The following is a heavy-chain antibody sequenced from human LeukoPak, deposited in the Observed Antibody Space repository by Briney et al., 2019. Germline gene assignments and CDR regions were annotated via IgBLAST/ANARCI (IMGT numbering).Heavy chain of an antibody. J-gene: IGHJ3*02. V-gene: IGHV1-18*01. D-gene: IGHD3-22*01. Sequence: GASVKVSCKASGYTFTSYGISWVRQAPGQGLEWMGWISAYNGNTNYAQKLQGRVTMTTDTSTSTAYMELRSLRSDDTAVYYCARERSDSSGYYYPDAFDIWGQGTMVTVSS. CDR1: GYTFTSYG. CDR2: ISAYNGNT. CDR3: ARERSDSSGYYYPDAFDI.